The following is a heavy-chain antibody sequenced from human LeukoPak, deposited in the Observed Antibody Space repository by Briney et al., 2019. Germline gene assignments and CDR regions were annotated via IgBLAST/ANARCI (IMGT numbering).Heavy chain of an antibody. J-gene: IGHJ4*01. CDR1: GFTFRRYW. D-gene: IGHD4-11*01. V-gene: IGHV3-74*01. Sequence: GGSLRLSCAAAGFTFRRYWMHWVRQAPGKGLVWVSRINTDGRTITYADSVKGRFTISRDNAKNTLYLQMNSLRAEDTAVYYCVRSAFLTTEFYFDYWGHGTLVTVSS. CDR2: INTDGRTI. CDR3: VRSAFLTTEFYFDY.